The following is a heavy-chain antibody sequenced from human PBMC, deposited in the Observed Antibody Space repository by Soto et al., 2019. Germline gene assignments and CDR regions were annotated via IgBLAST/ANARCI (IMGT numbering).Heavy chain of an antibody. D-gene: IGHD6-6*01. J-gene: IGHJ1*01. CDR1: GGSISSGDYY. CDR3: CIAARPIYFQH. Sequence: KTSETLSLTCTVSGGSISSGDYYWSWIRQPPGKGLEWIGYIYYSGSTYYNPSLKSRVTISVDTSKNQFSLKLSSVTAADTAVYYCCIAARPIYFQHWGQGTLVTVSS. V-gene: IGHV4-30-4*01. CDR2: IYYSGST.